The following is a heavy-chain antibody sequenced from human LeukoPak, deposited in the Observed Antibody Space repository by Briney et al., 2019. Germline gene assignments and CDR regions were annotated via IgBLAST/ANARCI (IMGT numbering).Heavy chain of an antibody. CDR1: GFTFNNYG. Sequence: GGCLRLSCAASGFTFNNYGMHWVRQAPGKGLEWVAVISYDGRNIHYPDSVKGRFTISRDISTDTLWLQMDSLRTEDTAVYYCAKGPLRGTAAAIDYWGQGTLVTVSS. D-gene: IGHD2-2*01. CDR3: AKGPLRGTAAAIDY. V-gene: IGHV3-30*18. CDR2: ISYDGRNI. J-gene: IGHJ4*02.